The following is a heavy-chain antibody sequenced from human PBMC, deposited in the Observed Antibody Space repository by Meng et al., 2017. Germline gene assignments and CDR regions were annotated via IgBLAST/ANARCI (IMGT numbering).Heavy chain of an antibody. J-gene: IGHJ4*02. V-gene: IGHV4-34*01. CDR3: ARGRGSWGY. Sequence: QLQLQQGADGMLKPSAALSLSWAVYGASFGGYYWCWIRQPPGKGVEWIGEINHSGRTNYNPSLKSRVTISVDTSKNQFSLKLSSVTAADTAVYYCARGRGSWGYWGQGTLVTVSS. CDR2: INHSGRT. D-gene: IGHD3-16*01. CDR1: GASFGGYY.